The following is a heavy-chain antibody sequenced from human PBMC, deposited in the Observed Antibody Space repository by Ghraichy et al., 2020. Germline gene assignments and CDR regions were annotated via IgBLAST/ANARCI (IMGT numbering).Heavy chain of an antibody. Sequence: SETLSLTCTVSGASISSSYWSWIRQSPGKGLEWIGYIYHRGVTSYNPALKSRVTMSQDTSKSQFSLKLNSVTAADTAVYYCARRRRTSVDGYSSGAFDYWGQGSLVTVSS. CDR2: IYHRGVT. J-gene: IGHJ4*02. D-gene: IGHD3-22*01. CDR1: GASISSSY. CDR3: ARRRRTSVDGYSSGAFDY. V-gene: IGHV4-59*08.